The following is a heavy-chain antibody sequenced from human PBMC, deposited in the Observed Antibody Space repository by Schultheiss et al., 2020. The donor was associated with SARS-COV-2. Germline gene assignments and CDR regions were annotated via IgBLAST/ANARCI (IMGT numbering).Heavy chain of an antibody. J-gene: IGHJ2*01. CDR3: AKDSNAGVYWYFDL. V-gene: IGHV3-64*04. CDR1: GFTFSSYA. CDR2: ISGSGGST. Sequence: GGSLRLSCSASGFTFSSYAMHWVRQAPGKGLEYVSAISGSGGSTYYADSVKGRFTISRDNSKNTLYLQMNSLRAEDTAVYYCAKDSNAGVYWYFDLWGRGTLVTVSS.